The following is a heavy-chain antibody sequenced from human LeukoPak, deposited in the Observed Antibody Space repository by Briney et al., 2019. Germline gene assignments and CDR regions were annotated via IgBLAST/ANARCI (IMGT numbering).Heavy chain of an antibody. J-gene: IGHJ4*02. CDR2: ISAYNGNT. CDR1: GYTFTSYG. Sequence: ASVKVSCKASGYTFTSYGISWVRQAPGQGLEWMGWISAYNGNTNYAQKLQGRVTMTTDTSTSTAYMELRSLRSDDTAVYYCAREGSDYYGSGSYYNHFDYWGQGTLVTVSS. V-gene: IGHV1-18*04. CDR3: AREGSDYYGSGSYYNHFDY. D-gene: IGHD3-10*01.